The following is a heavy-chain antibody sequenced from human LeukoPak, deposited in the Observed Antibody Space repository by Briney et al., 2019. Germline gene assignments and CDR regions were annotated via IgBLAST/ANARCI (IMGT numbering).Heavy chain of an antibody. V-gene: IGHV1-46*01. D-gene: IGHD5-12*01. CDR1: GYTFTNYP. CDR2: INPSDSST. J-gene: IGHJ6*02. CDR3: ARVDVVAGPFYYYGMDV. Sequence: ASVKVSCKASGYTFTNYPMHWVRQAPGQGLEWMGIINPSDSSTNYAQRFQGRVTLTSDTSTSTVYMDLSSLRSEDTAVYFCARVDVVAGPFYYYGMDVWGQGTTVTVSS.